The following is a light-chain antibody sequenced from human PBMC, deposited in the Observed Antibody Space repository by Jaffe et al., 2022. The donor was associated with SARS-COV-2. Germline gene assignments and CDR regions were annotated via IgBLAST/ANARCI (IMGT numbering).Light chain of an antibody. J-gene: IGKJ2*02. Sequence: EIVLTQSPGSLSLSPGERATLSCRASQSLSSTYLAWYQQKPGQAPRLLIYGASSRATGIPHRFSGSGFGTDFTLTIDTLEPEDFAVYYCHHCGDSPPCTFGQGTNLEIK. CDR3: HHCGDSPPCT. CDR1: QSLSSTY. V-gene: IGKV3-20*01. CDR2: GAS.